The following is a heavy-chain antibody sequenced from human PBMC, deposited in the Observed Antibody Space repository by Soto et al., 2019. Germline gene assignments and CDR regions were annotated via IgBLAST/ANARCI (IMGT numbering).Heavy chain of an antibody. J-gene: IGHJ6*02. CDR3: AKGRSYYYYGMDV. CDR1: EFTFSSCA. Sequence: VGPLRLSCTASEFTFSSCAMCWVLKNPGKGLEWVSDIIDSGGSTYYADSVKGRFTISRDNSKSTLYLQMNSLRAEDTALYYCAKGRSYYYYGMDVWGQGTTVTVSS. V-gene: IGHV3-23*01. CDR2: IIDSGGST.